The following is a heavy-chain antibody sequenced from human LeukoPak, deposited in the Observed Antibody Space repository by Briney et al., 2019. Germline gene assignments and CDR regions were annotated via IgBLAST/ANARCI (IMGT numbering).Heavy chain of an antibody. CDR3: AKGPYSSSWHDAFDI. CDR2: IPYDGSNK. Sequence: GRSLRLSCAASGFTFSSYGMHWVRQAPGKGLEWVAVIPYDGSNKYYADSVKGRFTISRDNSKNTLYLQMNSLRAEDTAVYYCAKGPYSSSWHDAFDIWGQGTMVTVSS. V-gene: IGHV3-30*18. J-gene: IGHJ3*02. CDR1: GFTFSSYG. D-gene: IGHD6-13*01.